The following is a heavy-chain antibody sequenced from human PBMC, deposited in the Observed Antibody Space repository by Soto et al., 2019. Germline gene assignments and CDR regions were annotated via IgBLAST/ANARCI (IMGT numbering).Heavy chain of an antibody. Sequence: PGGSLRLSCAASGFTFSSYAMSWVRQTPGKGLEWVSTLSGSGGTTYYADSVKGRFTISRDNSKNTLYLQMNSLRAEDTAVYYCARSNRLLWFGELSFDYWGQGTLVTVSS. CDR2: LSGSGGTT. CDR3: ARSNRLLWFGELSFDY. V-gene: IGHV3-23*01. D-gene: IGHD3-10*01. J-gene: IGHJ4*02. CDR1: GFTFSSYA.